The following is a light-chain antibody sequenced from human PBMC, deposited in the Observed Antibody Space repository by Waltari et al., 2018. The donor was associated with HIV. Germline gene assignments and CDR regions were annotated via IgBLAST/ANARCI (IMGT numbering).Light chain of an antibody. J-gene: IGLJ3*02. Sequence: QSVLTQPPSASGTPGQRVTISCSGSSSNIESNTVNWYQQLPGTAPKLLIYSNNHRPSGVPDRFAGSKSGTSASLAISGLQSEDEADYYCASWDDSLNGRVFGGGTKLTVL. CDR1: SSNIESNT. V-gene: IGLV1-44*01. CDR2: SNN. CDR3: ASWDDSLNGRV.